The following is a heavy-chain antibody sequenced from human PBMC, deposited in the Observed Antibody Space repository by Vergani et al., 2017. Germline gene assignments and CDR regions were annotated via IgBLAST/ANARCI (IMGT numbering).Heavy chain of an antibody. J-gene: IGHJ3*02. CDR1: GGTFSSYT. CDR2: IIPILGIA. V-gene: IGHV1-69*04. D-gene: IGHD1-26*01. Sequence: QVQLVQSGAEVKKPGSSVKVSCKASGGTFSSYTISWVRQAPGQGLEWMGRIIPILGIANYAQKFQGRVTITADKSTSTAYMELSSLRSEDTAVYYCAGGDELLLVYAFDIWGQGTMVTVSS. CDR3: AGGDELLLVYAFDI.